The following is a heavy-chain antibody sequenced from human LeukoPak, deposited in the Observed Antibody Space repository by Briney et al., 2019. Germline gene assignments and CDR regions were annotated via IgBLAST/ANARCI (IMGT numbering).Heavy chain of an antibody. CDR3: ARGSSWWLRFLQHVYYFDY. Sequence: SETLSLTCTVSGYSISSGYYWGWIRQPPGKGLEWIGSIYHSGSTYYNPSLKSRVTISVDTSKNQFSLKLSSVTAADTAVYYCARGSSWWLRFLQHVYYFDYWGQGTLVTVSS. J-gene: IGHJ4*02. CDR2: IYHSGST. CDR1: GYSISSGYY. D-gene: IGHD5-12*01. V-gene: IGHV4-38-2*02.